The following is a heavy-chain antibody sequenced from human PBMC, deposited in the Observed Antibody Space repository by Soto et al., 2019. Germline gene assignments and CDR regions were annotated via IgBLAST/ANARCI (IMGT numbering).Heavy chain of an antibody. CDR2: IYYGGST. J-gene: IGHJ6*01. V-gene: IGHV4-59*01. CDR1: GGIISRCY. CDR3: SGSAYY. D-gene: IGHD6-25*01. Sequence: PQTRSHTSTVSGGIISRCYWIWFRQPPGKELEWIGYIYYGGSTTYNPSLKSRVTISVDTSKNQFSLKLDSVTAADTAVYFCSGSAYY.